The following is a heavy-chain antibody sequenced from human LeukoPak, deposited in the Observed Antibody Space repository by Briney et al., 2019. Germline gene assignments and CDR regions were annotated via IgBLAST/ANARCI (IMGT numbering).Heavy chain of an antibody. J-gene: IGHJ4*02. CDR2: ISWNSGSI. V-gene: IGHV3-9*01. CDR1: GFTFDDYA. D-gene: IGHD5-24*01. CDR3: AKVISKATITYFDY. Sequence: GRSLRLSCAASGFTFDDYAMHWVRHAPGKGLEGVSGISWNSGSIGYADSVKGRFTISRDNAKNSLYLQMNSLRAEYRALYYCAKVISKATITYFDYWGQGTLVTVSS.